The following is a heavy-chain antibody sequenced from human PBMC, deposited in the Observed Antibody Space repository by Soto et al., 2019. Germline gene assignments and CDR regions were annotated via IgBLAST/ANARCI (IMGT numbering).Heavy chain of an antibody. D-gene: IGHD3-3*01. J-gene: IGHJ4*02. CDR1: VFTVTRYS. Sequence: PGGSLILSCAACVFTVTRYSMNWVRQAPGKGLEWVSSFSRTPNYIYHVESMKGRLTTSRDNAKNSLYLEMNSLRAEDPAVYYWAREYENLTSNFDYWGQGTLVTVSS. V-gene: IGHV3-21*06. CDR2: FSRTPNYI. CDR3: AREYENLTSNFDY.